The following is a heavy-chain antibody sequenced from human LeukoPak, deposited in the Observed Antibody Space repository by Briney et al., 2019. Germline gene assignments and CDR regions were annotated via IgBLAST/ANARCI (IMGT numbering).Heavy chain of an antibody. Sequence: QPGRSLRLAWAASGFTFSSYGMHWVRQAPGKGLEGVAVISYDGSNKYYADSVKGRFTISRDNSKNTLYLQMNSLRAEDTAVYYCAKGGYYDSSGYYPLGDVWGQGTTVTVS. V-gene: IGHV3-30*18. CDR1: GFTFSSYG. D-gene: IGHD3-22*01. CDR3: AKGGYYDSSGYYPLGDV. CDR2: ISYDGSNK. J-gene: IGHJ6*02.